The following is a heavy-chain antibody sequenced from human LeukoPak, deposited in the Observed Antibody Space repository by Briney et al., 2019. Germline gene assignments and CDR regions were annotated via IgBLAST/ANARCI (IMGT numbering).Heavy chain of an antibody. D-gene: IGHD1-14*01. CDR1: GGTFSSYT. CDR2: IIPILGIA. J-gene: IGHJ3*02. Sequence: SVKVSCKASGGTFSSYTISWVRQAPGQGLEWMGRIIPILGIANYAQKFQGRVTITADKSTSTAYMELSSLRSEDTAVYYCAADQGGISSRGTFDIWGQGTMVTVSS. CDR3: AADQGGISSRGTFDI. V-gene: IGHV1-69*02.